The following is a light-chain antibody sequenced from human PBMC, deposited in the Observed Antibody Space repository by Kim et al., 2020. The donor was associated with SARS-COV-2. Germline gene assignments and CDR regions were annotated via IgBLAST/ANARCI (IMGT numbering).Light chain of an antibody. CDR2: DVS. CDR3: SSYTSSSTYV. Sequence: LTQPASVSGFPGQSITISCTGTSSDVGGYNYVSWYQQHPGKAPKLMIYDVSKRPSGVSNRFSGSKSGNTASLTISGLQAEDEADYYCSSYTSSSTYVFGTGTKVTVL. J-gene: IGLJ1*01. CDR1: SSDVGGYNY. V-gene: IGLV2-14*01.